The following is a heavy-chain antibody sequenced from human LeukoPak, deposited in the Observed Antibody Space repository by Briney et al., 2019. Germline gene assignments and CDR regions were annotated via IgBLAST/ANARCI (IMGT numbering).Heavy chain of an antibody. Sequence: SETLSLTCSVSDDSITMYYWTWIRQPPGKGLEWIGYIYYSGSTYYNPSLKSRVTISVDTSKNQFSLKLSSVTAADTAVYYCAREDILGEIDYWGQGTLVTVSS. CDR2: IYYSGST. D-gene: IGHD5-12*01. V-gene: IGHV4-59*12. J-gene: IGHJ4*02. CDR1: DDSITMYY. CDR3: AREDILGEIDY.